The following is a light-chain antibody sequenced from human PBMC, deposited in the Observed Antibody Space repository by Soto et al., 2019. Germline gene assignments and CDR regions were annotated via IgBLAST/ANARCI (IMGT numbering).Light chain of an antibody. J-gene: IGKJ1*01. CDR3: QQYDNLWT. CDR1: QDISNY. V-gene: IGKV1-33*01. CDR2: DAS. Sequence: DIQMTQSPSSLSASVGDRVTITCQASQDISNYLNWYQQKPGKAPKLLIYDASNLETGAPSRISGSGSGKDFTFTISSLQHEDIATYYCQQYDNLWTFGQGTKVEIK.